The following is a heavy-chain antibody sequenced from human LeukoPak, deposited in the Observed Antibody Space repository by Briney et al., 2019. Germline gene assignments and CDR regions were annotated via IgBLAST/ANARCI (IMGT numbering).Heavy chain of an antibody. V-gene: IGHV3-23*01. CDR3: AKALYSGYDSGFDY. CDR2: ISGSGGIT. D-gene: IGHD5-12*01. J-gene: IGHJ4*02. CDR1: GFTFRSYA. Sequence: GGSLRLSCAASGFTFRSYAMSWVRQAPGKGLEWVSAISGSGGITYYADSVKGRFTISRDNSKNTLYLQMNSLRAEDTAVYYCAKALYSGYDSGFDYWGQGTLVTVSS.